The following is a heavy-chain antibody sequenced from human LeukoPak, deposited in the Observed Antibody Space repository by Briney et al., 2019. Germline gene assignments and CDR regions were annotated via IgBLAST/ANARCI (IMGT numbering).Heavy chain of an antibody. V-gene: IGHV3-21*01. CDR3: AREITSSSSFDS. Sequence: PGGSLRISCAASGFPFSRYSMNWVRQAPGKGLEWVSSITSSSGYIHYADSVKGRFTISRDNAKSSLYLQMNSLRAEDTAVYYCAREITSSSSFDSWGQGTLVTVSS. J-gene: IGHJ4*02. CDR1: GFPFSRYS. CDR2: ITSSSGYI. D-gene: IGHD6-6*01.